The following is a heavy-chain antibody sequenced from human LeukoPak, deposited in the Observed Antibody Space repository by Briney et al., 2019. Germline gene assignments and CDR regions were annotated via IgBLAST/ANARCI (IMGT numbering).Heavy chain of an antibody. CDR3: VKDNLYDSNLSDP. V-gene: IGHV3-43*01. CDR2: ITWDGGET. J-gene: IGHJ5*02. CDR1: GFTFDDDN. D-gene: IGHD3-22*01. Sequence: GGSLRLSCAASGFTFDDDNMIWVRQTPGKGLEWVCLITWDGGETFYADSVQGRFTISRDNTRDSLYLHMTSLKVEDTAFYYCVKDNLYDSNLSDPWGQGTLVTVSS.